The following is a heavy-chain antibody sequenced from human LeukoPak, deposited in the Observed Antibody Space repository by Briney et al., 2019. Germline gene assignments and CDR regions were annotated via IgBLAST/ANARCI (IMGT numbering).Heavy chain of an antibody. J-gene: IGHJ5*02. CDR3: ARDSYYYDSSGSRWFDP. D-gene: IGHD3-22*01. Sequence: GESLKISCKGSGYSFTSYWIGWVRQMPGKGLEWMGTIYPGDSDTRYSPSFQGQVTISADKSISTAYLQWSSLKASDTAMYYCARDSYYYDSSGSRWFDPWGQGTLVTVSS. V-gene: IGHV5-51*01. CDR1: GYSFTSYW. CDR2: IYPGDSDT.